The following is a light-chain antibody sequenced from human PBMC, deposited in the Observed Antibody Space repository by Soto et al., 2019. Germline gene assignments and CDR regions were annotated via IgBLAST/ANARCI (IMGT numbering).Light chain of an antibody. CDR3: TSYAGTNNIPQV. J-gene: IGLJ1*01. CDR1: SSDFGGYKF. CDR2: EVS. Sequence: QSALTQPPSASGSPGQSVTISCTGTSSDFGGYKFVSWYQQHPGKAPKLIIYEVSKRPSGVPDRFSGSKSGNTASLTVSGLQAEDEADYYCTSYAGTNNIPQVFGTGTKVTVL. V-gene: IGLV2-8*01.